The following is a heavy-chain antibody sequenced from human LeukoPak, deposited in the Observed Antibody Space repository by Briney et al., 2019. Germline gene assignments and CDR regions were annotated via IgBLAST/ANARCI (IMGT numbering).Heavy chain of an antibody. CDR1: GYTFTSYG. CDR3: ARGGYPRYRSGYYLPGDFFDY. V-gene: IGHV1-18*01. J-gene: IGHJ4*02. Sequence: ASVKVSCTASGYTFTSYGISWVRQAPGQGLEWMGWISAYNGNTNYAQKLQGRVTMTTDTSTSTAYMELRSLRSDDTAVYYCARGGYPRYRSGYYLPGDFFDYWGQGTLVTVSS. D-gene: IGHD3-22*01. CDR2: ISAYNGNT.